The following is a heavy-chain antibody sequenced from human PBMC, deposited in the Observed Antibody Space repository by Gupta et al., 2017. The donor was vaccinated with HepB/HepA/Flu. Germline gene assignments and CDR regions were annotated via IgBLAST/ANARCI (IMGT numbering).Heavy chain of an antibody. CDR3: AKLFSTGGYYYSMDV. J-gene: IGHJ6*02. V-gene: IGHV3-23*01. CDR2: ISGGKT. CDR1: GFTFGRYA. D-gene: IGHD4-17*01. Sequence: EVQLLESGGGLVQPGGSLRLSCIASGFTFGRYAMSLVRQARGKGLEWVSNISGGKTYNADSVKGRFTISRDNSKNTLYLQMNSLRAEDTAVYYCAKLFSTGGYYYSMDVWGQGTTVTVSS.